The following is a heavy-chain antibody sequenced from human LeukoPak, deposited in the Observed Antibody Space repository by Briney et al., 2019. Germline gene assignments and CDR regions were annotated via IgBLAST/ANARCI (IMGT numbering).Heavy chain of an antibody. J-gene: IGHJ3*02. CDR2: IYPGDSDT. Sequence: GESLKISCQGSGYSFTSYWIGWVRHMPGKGLEWMGIIYPGDSDTRYSPSFQGQVTISAGKSISTAYLQWSSLKASDTAMYYCAREMSLVVPAAISPRGAFDIWGQGTMVTVSS. CDR1: GYSFTSYW. D-gene: IGHD2-2*02. CDR3: AREMSLVVPAAISPRGAFDI. V-gene: IGHV5-51*01.